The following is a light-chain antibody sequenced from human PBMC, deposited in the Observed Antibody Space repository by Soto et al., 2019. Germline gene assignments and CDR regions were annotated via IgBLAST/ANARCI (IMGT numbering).Light chain of an antibody. J-gene: IGKJ1*01. V-gene: IGKV1-9*01. CDR1: HDISTF. Sequence: DIQLTQSPSRLSASIGDRVTITCRASHDISTFLAWYQQKPGKAPNLLIYDASTLQGGVPSRFSGSGSGTEFTLTVTSLQPKDFATYFCQQYDKYSTFGHGTKVDIK. CDR2: DAS. CDR3: QQYDKYST.